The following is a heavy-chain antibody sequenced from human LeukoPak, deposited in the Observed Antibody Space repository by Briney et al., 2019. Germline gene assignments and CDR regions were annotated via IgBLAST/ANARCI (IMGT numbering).Heavy chain of an antibody. Sequence: GRSLRLSCAASEFTFSSYGMHWVRQAPGKGLEWVAVIWYDGSNKYYADSVKGRFTISRDNSKNTLYLQMNSLRAEDTAVYYCARGQWLVVYYYYGMDVWGQGTTVTVSS. CDR2: IWYDGSNK. CDR1: EFTFSSYG. D-gene: IGHD5-12*01. V-gene: IGHV3-33*01. CDR3: ARGQWLVVYYYYGMDV. J-gene: IGHJ6*02.